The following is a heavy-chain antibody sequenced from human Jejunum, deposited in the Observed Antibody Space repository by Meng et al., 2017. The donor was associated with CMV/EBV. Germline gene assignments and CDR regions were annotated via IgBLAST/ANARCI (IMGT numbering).Heavy chain of an antibody. V-gene: IGHV1-2*02. Sequence: KAVGDTPTAGFMFWVRKAPGQGLEWMGWINSHSGATQYAQKFQGRVTMTRDTSISTVYMDLSSLRSDDTADYYCLTYTSSSHSFGPWGQGTLVTVSS. CDR3: LTYTSSSHSFGP. CDR1: GDTPTAGF. D-gene: IGHD6-6*01. CDR2: INSHSGAT. J-gene: IGHJ5*02.